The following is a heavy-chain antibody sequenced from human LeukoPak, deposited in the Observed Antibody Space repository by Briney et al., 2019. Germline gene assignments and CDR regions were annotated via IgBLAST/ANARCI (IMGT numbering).Heavy chain of an antibody. J-gene: IGHJ5*02. D-gene: IGHD6-19*01. CDR2: INSDGSST. Sequence: GGSLRLSCAASGFTFSSYWMHWVRQAPGKGLVWVSRINSDGSSTSYADSVKGRFTISRDNAKNTLYLQMNSLRAEDTAVYYCARVREWLVLSAPTPWAALDPWGQGTLVTVSS. V-gene: IGHV3-74*01. CDR3: ARVREWLVLSAPTPWAALDP. CDR1: GFTFSSYW.